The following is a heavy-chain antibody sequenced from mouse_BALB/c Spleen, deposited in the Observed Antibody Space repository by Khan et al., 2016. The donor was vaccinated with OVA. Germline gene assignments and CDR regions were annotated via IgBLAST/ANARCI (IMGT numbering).Heavy chain of an antibody. CDR2: ISSAATYT. CDR3: ASGNYGWFAY. Sequence: EVELVESGGGLVEPGGSLKLSCGASGFTFSSFVMSWVRQTPGKRLEWVATISSAATYTYYPDSVKGRFTISRDNSKNILYLQMNSLRSDDTAIYYCASGNYGWFAYWGQGTLVTVST. D-gene: IGHD2-1*01. V-gene: IGHV5-9-1*01. CDR1: GFTFSSFV. J-gene: IGHJ3*01.